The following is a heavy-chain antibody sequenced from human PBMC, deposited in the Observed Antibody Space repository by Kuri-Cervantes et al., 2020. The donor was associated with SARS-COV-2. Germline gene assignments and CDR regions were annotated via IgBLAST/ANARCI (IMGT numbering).Heavy chain of an antibody. D-gene: IGHD4-11*01. CDR1: GFIFSDYY. CDR2: ICPSGTTK. CDR3: ARVEYSNYYFDY. V-gene: IGHV3-11*04. J-gene: IGHJ4*02. Sequence: GESLKISCTASGFIFSDYYMTWIRQAPGKGLEWVSNICPSGTTKYYADSVKGRFTISRDNSKNTLYLQMNSLRAEDTAVYYCARVEYSNYYFDYWGQGTLVTVSS.